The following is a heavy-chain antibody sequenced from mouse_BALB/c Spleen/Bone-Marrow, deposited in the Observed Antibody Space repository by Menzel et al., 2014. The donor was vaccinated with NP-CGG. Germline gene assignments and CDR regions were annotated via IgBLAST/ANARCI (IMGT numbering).Heavy chain of an antibody. J-gene: IGHJ4*01. CDR2: INPSNGGT. Sequence: QVQLQQSGAELVKPGASVKLSCKASGYTFTSYYMYWVKQRPGQGLEWFGEINPSNGGTNFNEKFKNKATLTVDKSSSTAYVQLSSLTSEDSAVYYCSRGRRDALDYWGQGTSATVSS. CDR3: SRGRRDALDY. V-gene: IGHV1S81*02. CDR1: GYTFTSYY.